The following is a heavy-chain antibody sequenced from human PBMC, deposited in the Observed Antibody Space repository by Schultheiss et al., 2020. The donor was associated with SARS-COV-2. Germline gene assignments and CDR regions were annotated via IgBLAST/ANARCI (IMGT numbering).Heavy chain of an antibody. CDR1: GGSFSGYY. J-gene: IGHJ6*02. V-gene: IGHV4-34*01. Sequence: SETLSLTCAVYGGSFSGYYWSWIRQPPGKGLEWIGEINHSGSTNYNPSLKSRVTISVDTSKNQFSLKLSSVTAADTAVYYCARHYSNYYGMDVWGQGTTVTVSS. D-gene: IGHD4-11*01. CDR3: ARHYSNYYGMDV. CDR2: INHSGST.